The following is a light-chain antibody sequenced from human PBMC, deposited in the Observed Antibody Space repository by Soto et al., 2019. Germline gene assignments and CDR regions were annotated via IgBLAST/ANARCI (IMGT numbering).Light chain of an antibody. CDR3: QQYTDWPIT. CDR2: GAS. Sequence: EIVLTQSPATLSLSPGERATLSCRASQSVSSNYLAWYRQKPGQAPRLLIYGASSRATGIPDRFSGSGSGTDFTLTITSLQSDDFAVYFCQQYTDWPITFGQGTRLEIK. V-gene: IGKV3D-20*02. J-gene: IGKJ5*01. CDR1: QSVSSNY.